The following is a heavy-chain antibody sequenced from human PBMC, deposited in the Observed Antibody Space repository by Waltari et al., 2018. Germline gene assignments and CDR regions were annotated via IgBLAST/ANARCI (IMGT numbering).Heavy chain of an antibody. J-gene: IGHJ6*02. CDR2: IYHSGGT. D-gene: IGHD2-8*01. CDR1: GYSISSGYY. Sequence: QLQLQESGPGLVKPSETLSLTCAVSGYSISSGYYWGWIRQPPGKGLEWIGSIYHSGGTYYNPSRNSRVTISVDTSKNQFSLKLSSVTAADTAVYYCARHSPMLTYYYGMDVWGQGTTVTVSS. CDR3: ARHSPMLTYYYGMDV. V-gene: IGHV4-38-2*01.